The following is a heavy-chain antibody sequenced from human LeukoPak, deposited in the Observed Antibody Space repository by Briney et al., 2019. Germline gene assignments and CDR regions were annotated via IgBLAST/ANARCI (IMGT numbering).Heavy chain of an antibody. D-gene: IGHD2-15*01. J-gene: IGHJ4*02. CDR3: AREGLRSSSFTY. CDR2: ISSSGSTI. V-gene: IGHV3-48*03. Sequence: PGGSLRLSCAASGFTFSSYEMNWVRQAPGKGLEWVSYISSSGSTIYYADSVKGRFTISRDNAKNSLYLQMNSLRAEDTAVYFCAREGLRSSSFTYWGQGTLVTVSS. CDR1: GFTFSSYE.